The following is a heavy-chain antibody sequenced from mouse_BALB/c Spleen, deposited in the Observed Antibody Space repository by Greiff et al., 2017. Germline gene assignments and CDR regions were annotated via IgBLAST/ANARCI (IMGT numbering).Heavy chain of an antibody. D-gene: IGHD1-2*01. CDR3: ARSNSLLRFYAMDY. Sequence: VQLQQPGAELVKPGASVKLSCKASGYTFTSYWMHWVKQRPGQGLEWIGEINPSNGRTNYNEKFKSKATLTVDKSSSTAYIQLSSLTSEDSAVYYCARSNSLLRFYAMDYWGQGTSVTVSS. V-gene: IGHV1S81*02. CDR1: GYTFTSYW. J-gene: IGHJ4*01. CDR2: INPSNGRT.